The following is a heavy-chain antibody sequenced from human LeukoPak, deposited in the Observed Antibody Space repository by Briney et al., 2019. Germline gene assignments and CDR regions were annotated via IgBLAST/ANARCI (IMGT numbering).Heavy chain of an antibody. CDR2: IRYDGSNK. Sequence: GGSLRLSCAASGFTFSSYGMHWVRQAPGKGLEWVAFIRYDGSNKYYADSVKGRFTISRDNPKNTLYLQMNSLRAEDTAVYYCAKEAASPPEDWFDPWGQGTLVTVSS. CDR3: AKEAASPPEDWFDP. CDR1: GFTFSSYG. V-gene: IGHV3-30*02. D-gene: IGHD6-25*01. J-gene: IGHJ5*02.